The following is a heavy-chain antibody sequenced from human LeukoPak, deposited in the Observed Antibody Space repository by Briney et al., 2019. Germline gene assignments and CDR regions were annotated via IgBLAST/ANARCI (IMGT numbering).Heavy chain of an antibody. CDR2: IYPGHSDT. CDR3: ARSLRYIASSTYYYYYYMDV. V-gene: IGHV5-51*01. J-gene: IGHJ6*03. CDR1: GYSFTSYW. D-gene: IGHD6-13*01. Sequence: GEPLKISCKGSGYSFTSYWIGWVRQMPGKGLEWMGIIYPGHSDTRYSPSFQGQVTISADKSISTAYLQWSSLKASDTAMYYCARSLRYIASSTYYYYYYMDVWGKGTTVTVSS.